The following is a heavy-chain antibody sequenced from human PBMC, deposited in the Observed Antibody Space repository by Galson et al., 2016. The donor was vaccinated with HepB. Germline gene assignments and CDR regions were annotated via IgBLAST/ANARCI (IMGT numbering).Heavy chain of an antibody. J-gene: IGHJ4*02. CDR2: ISSDGNNK. D-gene: IGHD3-10*01. Sequence: SLRLSCAASGFTFSSFGMHWVRQAPGKGLEWVAVISSDGNNKYFADSVKGRFTISRDNSENTLYLQMNSLRAEDTAVYYCARSYYHDLGTYYMDPHWGQGALVTVSS. V-gene: IGHV3-30*03. CDR1: GFTFSSFG. CDR3: ARSYYHDLGTYYMDPH.